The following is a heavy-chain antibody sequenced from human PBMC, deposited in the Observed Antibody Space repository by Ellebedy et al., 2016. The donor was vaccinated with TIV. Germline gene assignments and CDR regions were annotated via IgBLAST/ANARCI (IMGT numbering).Heavy chain of an antibody. J-gene: IGHJ4*02. CDR1: GFTFSSYS. CDR2: IKQDGSEK. Sequence: GGSLRLSXAASGFTFSSYSMNWVRQAPGKGLEWVANIKQDGSEKYYVDSVKGRFTISRDNAKNSLYLQMNSLRAEDTAVYYCARRSYYDSSGVEYYFDYWGQGTLVTVSS. CDR3: ARRSYYDSSGVEYYFDY. V-gene: IGHV3-7*03. D-gene: IGHD3-22*01.